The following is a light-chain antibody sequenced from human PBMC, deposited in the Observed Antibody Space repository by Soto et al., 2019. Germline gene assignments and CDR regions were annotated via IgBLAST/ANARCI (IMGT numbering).Light chain of an antibody. CDR3: GTCDTSLSGGV. Sequence: QSVLTQPPSVSAAPGQKVTISCSGSSSNIGNDYVSWYQQLPGTAPKLLIYGNDKRPSGIPDRFSGSKSGTSATLGITGLQTGDEADYYCGTCDTSLSGGVFGGGTKVTVL. CDR2: GND. V-gene: IGLV1-51*01. J-gene: IGLJ3*02. CDR1: SSNIGNDY.